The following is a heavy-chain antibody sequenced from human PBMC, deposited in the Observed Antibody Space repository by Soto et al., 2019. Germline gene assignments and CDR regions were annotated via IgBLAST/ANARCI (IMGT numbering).Heavy chain of an antibody. J-gene: IGHJ4*02. CDR2: IDVGNDDT. Sequence: QVQLVQSGAEVKKPGASVKVSCKASGYTFSGYAVHWVRQAPGQRLEWMGWIDVGNDDTDYSQRVQGRVTITWDTSASTAHMELGGLRSEDTSVYYCARGGVNSYAFFDYWGQGTLVTVSS. CDR1: GYTFSGYA. CDR3: ARGGVNSYAFFDY. V-gene: IGHV1-3*01. D-gene: IGHD5-18*01.